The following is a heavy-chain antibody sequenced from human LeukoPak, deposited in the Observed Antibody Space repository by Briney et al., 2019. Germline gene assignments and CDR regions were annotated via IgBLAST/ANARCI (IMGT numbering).Heavy chain of an antibody. CDR3: AMGLMGASGGPAGDY. CDR2: MNPNSGNT. J-gene: IGHJ4*02. Sequence: GASVKVSCKASGYTFTSYDINWVRQATGQGLEWMGWMNPNSGNTGYAQKFQGRVTITRNTSISTAYMELSSLRSEDTAVYYFAMGLMGASGGPAGDYWGQGTLVTVSS. V-gene: IGHV1-8*03. D-gene: IGHD2-2*01. CDR1: GYTFTSYD.